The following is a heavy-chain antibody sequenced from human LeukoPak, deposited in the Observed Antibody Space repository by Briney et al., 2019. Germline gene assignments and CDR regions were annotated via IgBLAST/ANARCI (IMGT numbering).Heavy chain of an antibody. J-gene: IGHJ4*02. CDR3: AKREGYGSIDY. CDR2: ITGSADST. Sequence: GGSLRLSCAASGFTFSNYAMSWVRQAPGRGLEGVSGITGSADSTYYADSVKGRFTISRDNSKNTLYLQMNSLRAEDTAVYYCAKREGYGSIDYWGQGTLVTVSS. V-gene: IGHV3-23*01. CDR1: GFTFSNYA. D-gene: IGHD3-16*01.